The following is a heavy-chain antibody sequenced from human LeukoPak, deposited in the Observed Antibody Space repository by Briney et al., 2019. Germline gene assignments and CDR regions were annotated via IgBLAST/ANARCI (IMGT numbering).Heavy chain of an antibody. V-gene: IGHV3-23*01. Sequence: GGSLRLSCAASGFTFSSYAMSWVRQAPGKGLEWVSSISTSGGSTYYADSVKGRFTISRDNSKNTLYLQMNSLKTEDTAVYYCTTVTCSGGSCYFDYWGQGTLVTVSS. CDR2: ISTSGGST. CDR1: GFTFSSYA. D-gene: IGHD2-15*01. J-gene: IGHJ4*02. CDR3: TTVTCSGGSCYFDY.